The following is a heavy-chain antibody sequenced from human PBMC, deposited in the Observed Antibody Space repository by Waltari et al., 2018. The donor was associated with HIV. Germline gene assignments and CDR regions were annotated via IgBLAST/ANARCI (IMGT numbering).Heavy chain of an antibody. V-gene: IGHV4-39*01. D-gene: IGHD6-25*01. CDR1: GGSISSSNYY. J-gene: IGHJ3*02. CDR2: IDDSGST. Sequence: QLQLQESGPGLMKPSETLSLTCTASGGSISSSNYYWGWIRQPPGKGLEWIGSIDDSGSTYYTPSLRSRVTISVDTSKNQFSLKVSSVTAADTAVYYCARPSKQRTPVSAFDIWGQGTMVTVSS. CDR3: ARPSKQRTPVSAFDI.